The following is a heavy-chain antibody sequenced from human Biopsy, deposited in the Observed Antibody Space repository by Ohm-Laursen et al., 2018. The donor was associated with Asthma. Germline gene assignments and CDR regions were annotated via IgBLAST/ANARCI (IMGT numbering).Heavy chain of an antibody. V-gene: IGHV3-30*18. CDR1: GFMFRSFG. Sequence: SLRLSCSAPGFMFRSFGMHWVRQAPGKGLEWVAVISYDGNHKFYEDSVKGRFTISRDNSKNTLYLQMNSLRTEDTAVYYCAKRRGYSGHENEYWGQGTRVIVSS. CDR3: AKRRGYSGHENEY. J-gene: IGHJ4*02. D-gene: IGHD5-12*01. CDR2: ISYDGNHK.